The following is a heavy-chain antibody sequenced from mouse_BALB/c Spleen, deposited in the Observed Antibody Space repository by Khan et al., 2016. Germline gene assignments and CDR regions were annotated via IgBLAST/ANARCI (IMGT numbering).Heavy chain of an antibody. CDR3: ARLRWLRPYWYFDV. CDR2: INTETGEP. CDR1: GYTFTDYS. D-gene: IGHD2-2*01. J-gene: IGHJ1*01. V-gene: IGHV9-2-1*01. Sequence: QIQLVQSGPELKKPGETVKISCKASGYTFTDYSMHWVKQAPGKGLKWMGWINTETGEPTYADDFKGRFAFSLETSASTAYLQLNNLKNEDTATYFGARLRWLRPYWYFDVWGAGTTVTVSS.